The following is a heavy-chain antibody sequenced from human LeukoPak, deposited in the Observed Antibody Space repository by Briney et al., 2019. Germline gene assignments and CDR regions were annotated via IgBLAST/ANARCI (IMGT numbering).Heavy chain of an antibody. D-gene: IGHD5-18*01. J-gene: IGHJ3*02. CDR2: IIPIIGTA. CDR1: GGTFSSYA. CDR3: ARARSGYIYGWDAFDI. V-gene: IGHV1-69*13. Sequence: SVKVSCKASGGTFSSYAISWVRQAPGQGPEWMGGIIPIIGTANYAQKFQGRVTITADESTSTAYMELSSLRSEAPAVYYCARARSGYIYGWDAFDIWGEGTMVTVSS.